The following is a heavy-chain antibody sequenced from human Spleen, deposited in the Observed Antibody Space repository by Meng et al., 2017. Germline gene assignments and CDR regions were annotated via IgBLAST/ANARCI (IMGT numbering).Heavy chain of an antibody. V-gene: IGHV3-74*01. Sequence: GESLKISCAASGFTFSSYWMHWVRQVPGKGLMWVSRINSGGTSTNYVDSVKGRFTISRDDAKNTMSLQMNSLRVEDTAVYYCVRGCSSSSCQPFDYWGQGKQVTVSS. D-gene: IGHD2-2*01. CDR1: GFTFSSYW. CDR3: VRGCSSSSCQPFDY. J-gene: IGHJ4*02. CDR2: INSGGTST.